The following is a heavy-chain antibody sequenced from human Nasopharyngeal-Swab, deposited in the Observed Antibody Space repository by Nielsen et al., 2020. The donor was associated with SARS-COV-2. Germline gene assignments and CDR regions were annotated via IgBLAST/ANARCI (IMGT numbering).Heavy chain of an antibody. CDR2: IIPIFGTA. D-gene: IGHD1-26*01. Sequence: WVRQAPGQGLEWMGGIIPIFGTANYAQKFQGRVTITADKSTRTAYMELSSLRSEDTAVYYCARVGSRGGNAFDIWGQGTMVTVSS. CDR3: ARVGSRGGNAFDI. V-gene: IGHV1-69*06. J-gene: IGHJ3*02.